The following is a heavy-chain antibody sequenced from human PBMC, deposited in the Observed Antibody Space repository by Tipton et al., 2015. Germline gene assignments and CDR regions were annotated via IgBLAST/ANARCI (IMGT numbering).Heavy chain of an antibody. Sequence: LRLSCAASGFMFSNYAMHWVRQAPGKGLEWVALIWYDGTNKFYADSVKGRFIISRDNSKNTLYLQVNSLRVEDTAVYYCARDVGGSYDYWGQGTLVTVSS. CDR3: ARDVGGSYDY. J-gene: IGHJ4*02. CDR1: GFMFSNYA. CDR2: IWYDGTNK. V-gene: IGHV3-33*01. D-gene: IGHD3-16*01.